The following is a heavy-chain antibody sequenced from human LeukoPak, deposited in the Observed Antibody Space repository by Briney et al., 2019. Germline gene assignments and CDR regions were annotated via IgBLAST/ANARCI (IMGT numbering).Heavy chain of an antibody. V-gene: IGHV4-39*01. CDR1: GGSISSSSYY. Sequence: PSETLSLTCTVSGGSISSSSYYWGWIRQPPGKGLEWIGSIYYSGGTYYNPSLKSRVTISVDTSKNQFSLKLSSVTAADTAVYYCARLRITMVRGALDYWGQGTLVTVSS. CDR2: IYYSGGT. D-gene: IGHD3-10*01. J-gene: IGHJ4*02. CDR3: ARLRITMVRGALDY.